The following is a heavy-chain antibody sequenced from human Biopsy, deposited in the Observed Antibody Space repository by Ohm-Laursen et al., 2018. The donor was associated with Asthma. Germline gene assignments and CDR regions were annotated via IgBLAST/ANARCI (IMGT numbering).Heavy chain of an antibody. J-gene: IGHJ6*02. V-gene: IGHV1-69*01. CDR1: GGTFSSHS. CDR3: VTSGGDYGYFGLDV. D-gene: IGHD4-17*01. CDR2: IIPIFDTP. Sequence: SSVKVSCKASGGTFSSHSISWVRQAPGQGLEWMGGIIPIFDTPNYAQKFQGRVTITADESTTTAYMELSSLRSEDTAVYYCVTSGGDYGYFGLDVWGQGTAVTVSS.